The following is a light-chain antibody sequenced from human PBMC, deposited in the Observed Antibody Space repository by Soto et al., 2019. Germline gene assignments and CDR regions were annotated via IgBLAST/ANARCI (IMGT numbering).Light chain of an antibody. Sequence: DIQMTQSPSSLSASVGDRVTITCRASQSISRYLNWYQQKPGKAPNLLIYAASSLQSGVPSRFSGSGSGRDFPPPISSLQPEDFANYSCQQSYSTPTFGPGTKVDIK. CDR3: QQSYSTPT. V-gene: IGKV1-39*01. CDR2: AAS. J-gene: IGKJ3*01. CDR1: QSISRY.